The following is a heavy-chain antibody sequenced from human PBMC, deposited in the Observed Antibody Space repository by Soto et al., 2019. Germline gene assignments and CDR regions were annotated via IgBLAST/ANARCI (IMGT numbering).Heavy chain of an antibody. J-gene: IGHJ4*02. CDR1: SGSFSGYY. CDR2: ISQSGNT. CDR3: ARAPKGSGSSQTRPDF. D-gene: IGHD6-6*01. V-gene: IGHV4-34*01. Sequence: SETLSLTCSIYSGSFSGYYWSWIRQPPGKGLEWIGEISQSGNTNYSPSLKSRVSISIDTSKKQFSLNLASVSAADTAVYYCARAPKGSGSSQTRPDFWGQGTLVTVSS.